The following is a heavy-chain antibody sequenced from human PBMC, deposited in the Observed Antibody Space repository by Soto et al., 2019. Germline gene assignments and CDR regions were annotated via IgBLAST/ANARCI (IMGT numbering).Heavy chain of an antibody. V-gene: IGHV1-2*02. CDR2: INPNSGGT. Sequence: GASVKVSCKASGYTFTGYYMHWVRQAPGQGLEWMGWINPNSGGTNYAQKFQGRATMTRDTSISTAYMELSRLRSDDTAVYYCAREGTGYYDSCGSSREVGYWGQGTLVTVSS. J-gene: IGHJ4*02. CDR3: AREGTGYYDSCGSSREVGY. CDR1: GYTFTGYY. D-gene: IGHD3-22*01.